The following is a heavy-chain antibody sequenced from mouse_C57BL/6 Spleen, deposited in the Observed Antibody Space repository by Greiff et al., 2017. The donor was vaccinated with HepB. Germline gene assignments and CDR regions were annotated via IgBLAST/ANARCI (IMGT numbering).Heavy chain of an antibody. CDR3: ARVYDYDENYFDY. CDR2: INYDGSST. Sequence: EVQLQQSEGGLVQPGSSMKLSCTASGFTFSDYYMAWVRQVPEKGLEWVANINYDGSSTYYLDSLKSRFIISRDNAKNILYLQMSSLKSEDTATYYCARVYDYDENYFDYWGQGTTLTVSS. D-gene: IGHD2-4*01. V-gene: IGHV5-16*01. CDR1: GFTFSDYY. J-gene: IGHJ2*01.